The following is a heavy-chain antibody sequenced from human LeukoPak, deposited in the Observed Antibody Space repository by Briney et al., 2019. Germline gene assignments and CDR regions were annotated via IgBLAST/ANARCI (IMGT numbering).Heavy chain of an antibody. J-gene: IGHJ4*02. CDR1: GCTFTGYY. Sequence: ASVKVSCKASGCTFTGYYMHWVRQAPGQGLEWMGWINPNSGGTNYAQKFQGRVTMTRDTSISTAYMELSRLRSDDTAVYYCARDFSAVTTPYYWGQGTLVTVSS. CDR3: ARDFSAVTTPYY. D-gene: IGHD4-17*01. CDR2: INPNSGGT. V-gene: IGHV1-2*02.